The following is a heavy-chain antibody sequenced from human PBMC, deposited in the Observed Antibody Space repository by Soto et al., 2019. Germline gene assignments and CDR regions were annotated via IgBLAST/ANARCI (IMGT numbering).Heavy chain of an antibody. Sequence: GGSLRLSCAASGFTFSNYGMSWVRQAPGKGLEWVSVISGSGGSTYYADSVKGRFTLSRDNSKNTVYLQMNSLRAEDTAVYYCAKDSPVGVPLLRDLHDWGQGTLVTVSS. CDR1: GFTFSNYG. CDR3: AKDSPVGVPLLRDLHD. J-gene: IGHJ1*01. CDR2: ISGSGGST. V-gene: IGHV3-23*01. D-gene: IGHD2-15*01.